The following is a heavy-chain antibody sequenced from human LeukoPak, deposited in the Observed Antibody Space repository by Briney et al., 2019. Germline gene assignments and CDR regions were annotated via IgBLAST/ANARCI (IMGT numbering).Heavy chain of an antibody. Sequence: GAPVKVSCKASGYTFTSYYMHWVRQAPGQGLEWMGIINPSGGSTSYAQKFQGRVTMTRDTSTSTVYMELSSLRSEDTAVYYCAGGYSSIFWFDPWGQGTLVTVSS. CDR3: AGGYSSIFWFDP. V-gene: IGHV1-46*01. CDR2: INPSGGST. CDR1: GYTFTSYY. D-gene: IGHD5-18*01. J-gene: IGHJ5*02.